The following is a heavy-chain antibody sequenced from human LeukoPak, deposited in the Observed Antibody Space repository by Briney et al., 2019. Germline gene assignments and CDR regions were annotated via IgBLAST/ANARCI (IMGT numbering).Heavy chain of an antibody. CDR3: ARRMYGDYEGFDY. CDR2: IYPEDPDP. V-gene: IGHV5-51*01. Sequence: PGESLKISCKGSEYSFSIYWIGWVRQMPGKGLEYMGIIYPEDPDPRYTPSFQGQVTISADKSISTAYLEWSSLKASDTAMYYCARRMYGDYEGFDYWGQGTLVTVSS. D-gene: IGHD3-22*01. J-gene: IGHJ4*02. CDR1: EYSFSIYW.